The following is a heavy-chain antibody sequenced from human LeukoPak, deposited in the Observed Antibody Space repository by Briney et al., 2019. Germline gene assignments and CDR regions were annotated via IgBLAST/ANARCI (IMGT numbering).Heavy chain of an antibody. CDR3: ARDRGGSYSAIDY. Sequence: GGALRLSCAASGFTFSSYSMNWVRQAPGKGLEGVSFISSGSSTIYYADSGKGRFTIARDNAKNSLYLQMNSLRAEDTAVYYCARDRGGSYSAIDYWGQGTLVTVSS. D-gene: IGHD1-26*01. V-gene: IGHV3-48*04. CDR2: ISSGSSTI. CDR1: GFTFSSYS. J-gene: IGHJ4*02.